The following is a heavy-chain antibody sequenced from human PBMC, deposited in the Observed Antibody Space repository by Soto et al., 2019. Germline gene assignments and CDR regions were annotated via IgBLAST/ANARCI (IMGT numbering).Heavy chain of an antibody. J-gene: IGHJ4*02. V-gene: IGHV3-23*01. CDR2: ISGSGGST. Sequence: GGSLRLSCAASGFTFSSHAMSWVRQAPGKGLEWVSAISGSGGSTYYTDSVKGRFTISRDNAKNTLYLQMNSLRAEDTVVYYCAKEGRDGSARAYYFDYWGQGTLVTVSS. CDR3: AKEGRDGSARAYYFDY. CDR1: GFTFSSHA.